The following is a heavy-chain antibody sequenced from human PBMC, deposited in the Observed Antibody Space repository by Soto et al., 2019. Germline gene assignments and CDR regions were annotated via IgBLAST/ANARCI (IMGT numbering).Heavy chain of an antibody. D-gene: IGHD3-16*01. Sequence: EVQLVESGGGLVQPGGSLRLSCTASGFSLSDHYVDWVRQAPGKGLEWVGRSRNKANSYTTEYAASVRGRFTISRDDSRHSLYLQMDSLKTEDTAVYYCSIDFTASWPYAVDYWGQGTLVTVSS. V-gene: IGHV3-72*01. CDR1: GFSLSDHY. CDR2: SRNKANSYTT. CDR3: SIDFTASWPYAVDY. J-gene: IGHJ4*02.